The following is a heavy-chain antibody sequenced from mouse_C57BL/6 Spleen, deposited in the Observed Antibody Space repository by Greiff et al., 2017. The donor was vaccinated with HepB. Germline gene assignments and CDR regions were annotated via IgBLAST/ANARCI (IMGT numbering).Heavy chain of an antibody. CDR1: GYTFTNYW. CDR2: IYPGGGYT. Sequence: VQLQQSGAELVRPGTSVKMSCKASGYTFTNYWIGWAKQRPGHGLEWIGDIYPGGGYTNYNEKFKGKATLTADKSSSTAYMQFSSLTSEDSAIYYGARGGSTYAMDYWGQGTSVTVSS. D-gene: IGHD1-1*01. J-gene: IGHJ4*01. CDR3: ARGGSTYAMDY. V-gene: IGHV1-63*01.